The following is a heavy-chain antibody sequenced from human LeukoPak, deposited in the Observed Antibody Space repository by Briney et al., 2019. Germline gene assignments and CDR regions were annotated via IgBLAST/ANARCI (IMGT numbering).Heavy chain of an antibody. J-gene: IGHJ4*02. D-gene: IGHD4-11*01. CDR1: EFTFNSYS. CDR3: ARATTGAFDH. V-gene: IGHV3-21*01. Sequence: PGGSLRLSCAASEFTFNSYSMNWVRQAPGKGLEWVSFISSSSSYIYYADSVKGRFTISRDNAKNSLYLQMNSLRAEDTAVYYCARATTGAFDHWGQGTLVTVSS. CDR2: ISSSSSYI.